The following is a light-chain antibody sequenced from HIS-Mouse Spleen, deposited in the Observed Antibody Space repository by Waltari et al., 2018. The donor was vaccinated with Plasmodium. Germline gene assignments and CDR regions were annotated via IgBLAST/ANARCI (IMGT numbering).Light chain of an antibody. CDR1: NWGDQY. J-gene: IGLJ2*01. V-gene: IGLV3-1*01. Sequence: SYELTQPPSVSVSPEQTASLPCSVANWGDQYACWDQQKPGPYPGLVIYQDSKRPSGLPERFFGSNSGNTATLTISGTQAMDEADYYCQAWDSSTVVFGGGTKLTVL. CDR3: QAWDSSTVV. CDR2: QDS.